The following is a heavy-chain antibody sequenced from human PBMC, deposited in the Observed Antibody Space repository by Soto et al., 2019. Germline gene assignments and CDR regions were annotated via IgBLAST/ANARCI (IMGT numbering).Heavy chain of an antibody. CDR1: GYTFTSYG. V-gene: IGHV1-18*01. J-gene: IGHJ4*02. CDR3: ARTLPPIDY. CDR2: ISAYNGNT. D-gene: IGHD1-26*01. Sequence: QVQLVQSGAEVKKPGASVKVSCKASGYTFTSYGISWVRQAPGQGLEWMGWISAYNGNTHYAQKVQGRVTMPTDTSTSTAYMELRRLRSDDPAVYYCARTLPPIDYWGQGTLVTVSS.